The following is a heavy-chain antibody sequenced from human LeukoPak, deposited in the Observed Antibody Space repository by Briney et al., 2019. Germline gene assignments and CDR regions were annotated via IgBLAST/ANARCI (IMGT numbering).Heavy chain of an antibody. CDR1: GFTFSSYS. V-gene: IGHV3-21*01. J-gene: IGHJ6*03. CDR3: ARVFNSHVYYYYMDV. D-gene: IGHD3-9*01. CDR2: ISSSSYI. Sequence: GGSLRLSCAASGFTFSSYSMNWVRQAPGKGLEWVSSISSSSYIYYADSVKGRFTISRDNAKNSLYLQMNSLRAEDTAVYYCARVFNSHVYYYYMDVWGKGTTVTVSS.